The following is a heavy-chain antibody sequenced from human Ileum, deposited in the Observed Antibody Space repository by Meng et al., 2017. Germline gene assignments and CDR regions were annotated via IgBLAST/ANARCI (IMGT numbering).Heavy chain of an antibody. D-gene: IGHD5-12*01. J-gene: IGHJ5*02. CDR3: ARSGYSGYDSIIRFDP. V-gene: IGHV1-69*05. CDR1: GYTFTSYG. Sequence: SVKVSCKASGYTFTSYGISWVRQAPGQGLEWMGGIIPIFGTANYAQKFQGRVTITTDESTSTAYMELSSLRSEDTAVYYCARSGYSGYDSIIRFDPWGQGTLVTVSS. CDR2: IIPIFGTA.